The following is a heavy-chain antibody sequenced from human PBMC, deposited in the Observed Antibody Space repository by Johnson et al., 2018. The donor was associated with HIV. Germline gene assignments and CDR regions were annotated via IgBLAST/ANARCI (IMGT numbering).Heavy chain of an antibody. CDR2: IKHGGSEK. CDR1: GFTFSSYW. J-gene: IGHJ3*02. V-gene: IGHV3-7*03. CDR3: ARVTIFGVVIDHDAFDI. D-gene: IGHD3-3*01. Sequence: MQLVESGGGLVQPGGSLRLSCVASGFTFSSYWMSWVRQAPGKGLEWVAYIKHGGSEKHYVDAVKGRFTISRDNANNSLYLQMNSLRAEDTALYHCARVTIFGVVIDHDAFDIWGQGAMVTVSS.